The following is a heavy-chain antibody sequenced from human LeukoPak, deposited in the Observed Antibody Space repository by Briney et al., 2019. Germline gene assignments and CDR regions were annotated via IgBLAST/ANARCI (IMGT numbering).Heavy chain of an antibody. D-gene: IGHD3-16*01. CDR1: GGSIRSYY. CDR3: ARDYAYGNWFDP. V-gene: IGHV4-59*01. Sequence: SETLSLTCTVSGGSIRSYYWSWIRQPPGKGLEWIEYIYYSGSTNYNPSLKSRVTISVDPSKNQFSLKLSSVTAADTAFYYCARDYAYGNWFDPWGQGTLVTVSS. J-gene: IGHJ5*02. CDR2: IYYSGST.